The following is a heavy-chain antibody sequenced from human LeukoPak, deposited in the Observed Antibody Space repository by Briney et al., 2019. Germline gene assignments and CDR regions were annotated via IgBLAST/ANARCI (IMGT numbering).Heavy chain of an antibody. CDR1: GGSISSGGYY. CDR2: IYYSGST. V-gene: IGHV4-31*03. J-gene: IGHJ3*02. Sequence: SETLSLTCTDSGGSISSGGYYWSWIRQHPGKGLEWIGYIYYSGSTYYNPSLRSRVTISVDTSKNQFSLKLSSVTAADTAVYFCARRRVVVASTDGASGAFDIWGQGTMVTVSS. CDR3: ARRRVVVASTDGASGAFDI. D-gene: IGHD2-15*01.